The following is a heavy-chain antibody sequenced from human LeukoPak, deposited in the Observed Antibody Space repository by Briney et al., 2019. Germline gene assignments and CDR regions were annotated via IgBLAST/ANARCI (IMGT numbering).Heavy chain of an antibody. V-gene: IGHV3-30*04. CDR1: GFTFSSYT. CDR2: ISYDGSNK. CDR3: ARDDNYGIFVNVDY. D-gene: IGHD4-11*01. J-gene: IGHJ4*02. Sequence: PGGSLRLSCAASGFTFSSYTIHWVRQAPGKGLEWVAVISYDGSNKYYADSVKGRFTISRDNSKNTLYLQINSLRAEDTAVYYCARDDNYGIFVNVDYWGQGTLVTVSS.